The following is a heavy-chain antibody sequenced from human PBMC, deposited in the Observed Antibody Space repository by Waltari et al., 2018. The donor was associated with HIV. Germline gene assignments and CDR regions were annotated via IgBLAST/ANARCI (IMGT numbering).Heavy chain of an antibody. CDR2: IYPGDSDT. D-gene: IGHD6-13*01. J-gene: IGHJ5*02. Sequence: EVKLVQSGAEVKKPGESLKISCRGAGYSVTSHWIGWVRQMPGKGLEWMGIIYPGDSDTRYSPSFQGQVTISADKSISTAYLQWSSLKASDTAMYYCARRGAAARTFFDPWGQGTLVTVSS. CDR3: ARRGAAARTFFDP. CDR1: GYSVTSHW. V-gene: IGHV5-51*03.